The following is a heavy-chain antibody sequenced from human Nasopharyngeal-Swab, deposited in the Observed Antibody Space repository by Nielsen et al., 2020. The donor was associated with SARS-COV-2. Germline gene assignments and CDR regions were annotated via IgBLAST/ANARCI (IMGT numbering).Heavy chain of an antibody. CDR1: GFTFSYIS. Sequence: SCAASGFTFSYISMKWVRQAPGQGPEWVATISNIGNTHYADSVTGRFIISRDNSKDTLYLQMNSLRVEDTAVYYCVGWVQYHFDSWGQGTLVTVSS. J-gene: IGHJ4*02. CDR3: VGWVQYHFDS. CDR2: ISNIGNT. V-gene: IGHV3-23*01. D-gene: IGHD2-2*02.